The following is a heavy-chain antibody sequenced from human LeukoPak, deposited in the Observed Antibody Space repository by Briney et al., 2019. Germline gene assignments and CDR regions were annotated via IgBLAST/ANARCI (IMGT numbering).Heavy chain of an antibody. D-gene: IGHD6-6*01. CDR3: ASYHHRIAARQFDY. CDR2: IYYSGST. J-gene: IGHJ4*02. Sequence: KASETLSLTCTVSGGSISSSSYYWGWIRQPPGKGLEWIGSIYYSGSTYYNPSLKSRVTISVDTSKNQFSLKLSSVTAADTAVYYCASYHHRIAARQFDYWGQGTLVTVSS. CDR1: GGSISSSSYY. V-gene: IGHV4-39*07.